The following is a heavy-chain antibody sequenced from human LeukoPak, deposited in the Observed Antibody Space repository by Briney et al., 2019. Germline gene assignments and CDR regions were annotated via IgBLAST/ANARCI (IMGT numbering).Heavy chain of an antibody. V-gene: IGHV4-59*01. CDR2: IYYSGST. CDR3: ARIHSSSSYYYYYYMDV. D-gene: IGHD6-6*01. CDR1: GFTFSDYY. J-gene: IGHJ6*03. Sequence: GSLRLSCAASGFTFSDYYMSWIRQPPGKGLEWIGYIYYSGSTNYNPSLKSRVTISVDTSKNQFSLKLSSVTAADTAVYYCARIHSSSSYYYYYYMDVWGKGTTVTVSS.